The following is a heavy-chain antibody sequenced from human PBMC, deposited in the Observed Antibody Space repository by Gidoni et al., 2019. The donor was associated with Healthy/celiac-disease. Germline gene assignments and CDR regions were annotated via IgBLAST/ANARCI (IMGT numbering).Heavy chain of an antibody. J-gene: IGHJ6*02. CDR3: ARDGRAAAAHYYYGMDV. CDR1: GGSISSGGDY. D-gene: IGHD6-13*01. Sequence: QVQLQESGPGLVKPSQTLSLTCTVSGGSISSGGDYWSWIRQHPGKGLEWIGYIYYSGSTYYNPSLKSRVTISVDTSKNQFSLKLSSVTAADTAVYYCARDGRAAAAHYYYGMDVWGQGTTVTVSS. V-gene: IGHV4-31*03. CDR2: IYYSGST.